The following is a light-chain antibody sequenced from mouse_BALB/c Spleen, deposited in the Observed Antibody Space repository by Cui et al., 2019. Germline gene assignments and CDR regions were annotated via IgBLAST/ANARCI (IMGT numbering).Light chain of an antibody. V-gene: IGKV8-21*01. CDR1: QSLLTRRTRQNY. J-gene: IGKJ1*01. CDR3: EQSYNLPT. Sequence: DILLSQSPSSLAVSAGEKVTMSCKSTQSLLTRRTRQNYLAWYQQKPGQSPKRLIYWASTRESGVPDRFTGSGAGTDFTLTISSVQAEDLAVDYCEQSYNLPTFGGGTKLEIK. CDR2: WAS.